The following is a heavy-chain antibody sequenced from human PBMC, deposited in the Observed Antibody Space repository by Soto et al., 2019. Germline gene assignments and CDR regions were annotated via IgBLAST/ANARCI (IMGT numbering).Heavy chain of an antibody. CDR3: SRDHSSGGYDY. CDR2: ISDDGRT. J-gene: IGHJ4*02. D-gene: IGHD2-8*02. V-gene: IGHV3-53*01. Sequence: WGSLRLSCVASGFSVDNIFMSWVRQAPGKGLQWVSTISDDGRTYYADAVKGRFSLSRDKSRNTLYLQMNRLRVEDTAVYYCSRDHSSGGYDYRGQGSLVTV. CDR1: GFSVDNIF.